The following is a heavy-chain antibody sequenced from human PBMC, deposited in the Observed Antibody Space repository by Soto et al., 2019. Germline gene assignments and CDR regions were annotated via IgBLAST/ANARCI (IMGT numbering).Heavy chain of an antibody. CDR3: ARRQISPPTRGAASARGGMDV. CDR2: IWNDGNGY. V-gene: IGHV3-33*01. J-gene: IGHJ6*02. D-gene: IGHD6-13*01. Sequence: QVQLVESGGGVVQPGRSLRLSCAASGFNFNNYGMHWVRQAPGKGLEWVAVIWNDGNGYYYANSVKGRFTISRDNSKNTLYLKMSILRAEDTAVYYCARRQISPPTRGAASARGGMDVWGQGTTVTVSS. CDR1: GFNFNNYG.